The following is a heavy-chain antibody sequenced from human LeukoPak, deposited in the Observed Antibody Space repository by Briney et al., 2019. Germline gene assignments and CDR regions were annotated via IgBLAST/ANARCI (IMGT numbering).Heavy chain of an antibody. CDR3: ATLGALDSGSSDY. Sequence: PGGSLRLSCAASGFTFSTYWMSWVRQAPGKGLEWVANIKQDGSDKYYVDSVKGRFTISRDKAKNSLYLEMHSLRAEDTAVYYCATLGALDSGSSDYWGQGTLVTVSS. J-gene: IGHJ4*02. CDR2: IKQDGSDK. V-gene: IGHV3-7*01. CDR1: GFTFSTYW. D-gene: IGHD3-10*01.